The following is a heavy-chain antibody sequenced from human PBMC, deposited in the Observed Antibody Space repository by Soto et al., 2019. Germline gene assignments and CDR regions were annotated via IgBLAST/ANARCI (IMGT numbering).Heavy chain of an antibody. V-gene: IGHV1-18*01. CDR1: GYTFTSYG. CDR2: ISAYNGNT. CDR3: ARRRGGAAAGSAFDI. J-gene: IGHJ3*02. D-gene: IGHD6-13*01. Sequence: ASVKVSCTASGYTFTSYGISWVRQAPGQGLEWMGWISAYNGNTNYAQKLQGRVTMTTDTSTSTAYMELRSLRSDDTAVYYCARRRGGAAAGSAFDIWGQGTMVTVSS.